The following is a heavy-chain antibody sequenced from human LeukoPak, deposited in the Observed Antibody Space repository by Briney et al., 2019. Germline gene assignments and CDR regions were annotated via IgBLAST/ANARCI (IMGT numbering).Heavy chain of an antibody. Sequence: ASVKVSCKASGYTFTSYGISWVRQAPGQGLEWMGWIGAYNGNTNYAQKLQGRVTMTTDTSTSTAYMELRSLRSGDTAVYYCARDTAKVVVVAATPFDYWGQGTLVTVSS. V-gene: IGHV1-18*01. CDR2: IGAYNGNT. CDR3: ARDTAKVVVVAATPFDY. J-gene: IGHJ4*02. CDR1: GYTFTSYG. D-gene: IGHD2-15*01.